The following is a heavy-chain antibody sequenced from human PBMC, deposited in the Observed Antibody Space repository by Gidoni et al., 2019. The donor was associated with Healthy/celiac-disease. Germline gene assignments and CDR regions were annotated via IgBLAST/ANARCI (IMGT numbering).Heavy chain of an antibody. D-gene: IGHD6-13*01. Sequence: QVQLVESGGGVVQPGRSLRLSCAASGVTFSSYAMHWVRQAPGQGLEWVAVISYDGSNKYYADSVKGRFTISRDNSKNTLYLQMNSLRAEDTAVYYCAREIAAAFDYWGQGTLVTVSS. CDR3: AREIAAAFDY. V-gene: IGHV3-30-3*01. CDR1: GVTFSSYA. CDR2: ISYDGSNK. J-gene: IGHJ4*02.